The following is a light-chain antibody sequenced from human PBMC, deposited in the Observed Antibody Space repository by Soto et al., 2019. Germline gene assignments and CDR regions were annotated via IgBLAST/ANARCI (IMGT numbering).Light chain of an antibody. J-gene: IGLJ1*01. CDR1: SSNVAINP. Sequence: QSVLTQPPSVSGTPGQRVTISCAGSSSNVAINPVNWYQHLPGAAPRLLIYETDRRSPGVPDRFSASKSGTSASLAISGLTSEDEADYYCEAWDETLDGLYVFGTGTKVTVL. CDR3: EAWDETLDGLYV. CDR2: ETD. V-gene: IGLV1-44*01.